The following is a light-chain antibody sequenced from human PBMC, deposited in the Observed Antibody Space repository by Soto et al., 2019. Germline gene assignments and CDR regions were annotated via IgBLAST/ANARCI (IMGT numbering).Light chain of an antibody. V-gene: IGLV1-51*01. CDR1: NSNIGNNY. J-gene: IGLJ2*01. CDR3: GTWDSSLSAVV. Sequence: QSVLTQPPSVSAAPGQKVTISCSGSNSNIGNNYVSWYQQFPGTAPKLLIYDNNKRPSGIPDRFSGSKSGTSATLGITGLQTGDEADYYCGTWDSSLSAVVFGGGTKVTVL. CDR2: DNN.